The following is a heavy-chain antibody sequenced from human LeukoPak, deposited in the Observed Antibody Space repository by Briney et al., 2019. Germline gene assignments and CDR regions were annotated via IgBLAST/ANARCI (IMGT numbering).Heavy chain of an antibody. CDR1: RFTFSTSA. CDR3: ASSTEWEPIRDY. V-gene: IGHV3-53*01. CDR2: IYRDGTT. J-gene: IGHJ4*02. Sequence: PGGSLRLSCAASRFTFSTSAMSWVRQAPGKGLEWVSVIYRDGTTYYADSVKGRFTISRDNSKNTVYLQMNSLRAEDTAVYYCASSTEWEPIRDYWGPGTLVTVSS. D-gene: IGHD1-26*01.